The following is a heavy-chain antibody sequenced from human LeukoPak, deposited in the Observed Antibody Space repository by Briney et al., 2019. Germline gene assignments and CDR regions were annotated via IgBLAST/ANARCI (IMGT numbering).Heavy chain of an antibody. CDR2: ISGSGGST. D-gene: IGHD6-19*01. V-gene: IGHV3-23*01. CDR3: AKPGSSGWTPFDY. J-gene: IGHJ4*02. CDR1: GFTFSSYA. Sequence: GGSLRLSCAASGFTFSSYAMNWVRQAPGEGLEWVSAISGSGGSTYYADSVKGRFTISRDNSKNTLYLQMNSLRAEDTAVYYCAKPGSSGWTPFDYWGQGTLVTVSS.